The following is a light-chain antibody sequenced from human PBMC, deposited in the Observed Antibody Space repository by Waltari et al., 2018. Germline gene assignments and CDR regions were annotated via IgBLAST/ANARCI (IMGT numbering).Light chain of an antibody. CDR1: QDIRKN. CDR3: QQYANLPLT. Sequence: DIQMTQSPSSLSASVGDRVTITCQASQDIRKNLNWFQQKPGKAPQVLIFDASNSQAAVPSRFSGSGSGTDFAFTISSLQPEDIETYFCQQYANLPLTFGGGTRVEIK. J-gene: IGKJ4*01. V-gene: IGKV1-33*01. CDR2: DAS.